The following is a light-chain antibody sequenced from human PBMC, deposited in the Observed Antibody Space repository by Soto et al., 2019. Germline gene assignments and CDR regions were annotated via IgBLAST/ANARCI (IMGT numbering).Light chain of an antibody. CDR1: SSNIGAGYD. Sequence: QSVLTQPPLVSGAPGQRVTISCTGSSSNIGAGYDVHWYQQLPGTAPKLLIYGNSNRPSGVPDRFSGSKSGTSASLAITGLQAEDEADYYCQFYDSSLSGYVFGTGTKLTVL. CDR2: GNS. V-gene: IGLV1-40*01. CDR3: QFYDSSLSGYV. J-gene: IGLJ1*01.